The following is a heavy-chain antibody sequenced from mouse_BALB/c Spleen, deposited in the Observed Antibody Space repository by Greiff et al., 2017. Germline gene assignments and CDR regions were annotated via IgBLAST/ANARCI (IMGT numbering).Heavy chain of an antibody. Sequence: EVQLQESGPGPVIPPQSPSVTSSVTGHSITSRYYWNWIRQFPGNKLEWMGYISYDGSNNYNPSPKNRILITRDTSKNQFFLKLNSVTTEDTATYYCARGSTYAMDCWGQGASVSVSS. D-gene: IGHD1-1*01. J-gene: IGHJ4*01. CDR1: GHSITSRYY. CDR3: ARGSTYAMDC. V-gene: IGHV3-6*02. CDR2: ISYDGSN.